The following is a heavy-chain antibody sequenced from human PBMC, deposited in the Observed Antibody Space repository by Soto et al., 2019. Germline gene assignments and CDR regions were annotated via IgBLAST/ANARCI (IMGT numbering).Heavy chain of an antibody. CDR3: ARERKFDFWRKGLDV. V-gene: IGHV1-8*01. CDR1: GYTFTSYD. D-gene: IGHD3-3*01. Sequence: ASVKVSCKASGYTFTSYDINWVRQAPGQGLEWLGWMDPNSGSTGYAQNFQGRVTMTRNISVNTAHMELSSLRSEDTAVYYCARERKFDFWRKGLDVWGQGTTVTVSS. J-gene: IGHJ6*02. CDR2: MDPNSGST.